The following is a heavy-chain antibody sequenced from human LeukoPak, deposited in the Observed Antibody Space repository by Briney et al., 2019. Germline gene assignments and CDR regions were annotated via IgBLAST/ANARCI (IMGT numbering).Heavy chain of an antibody. Sequence: SETLSLTCTVSGGSISSYYWSWIRQPPGKGLEWVGYIYYSGSTNYNPSLKSRVTISVDTSKNQFSLKLSSVTAADTAVYYCARVYGGNSQGAFDIWGQGTMVTVSS. V-gene: IGHV4-59*01. CDR2: IYYSGST. CDR3: ARVYGGNSQGAFDI. D-gene: IGHD4-23*01. J-gene: IGHJ3*02. CDR1: GGSISSYY.